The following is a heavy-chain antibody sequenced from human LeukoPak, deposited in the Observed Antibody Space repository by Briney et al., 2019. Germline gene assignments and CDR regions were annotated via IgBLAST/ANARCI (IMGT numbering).Heavy chain of an antibody. D-gene: IGHD4-17*01. CDR1: GGSISSYY. CDR3: ARLKATVSIHAYFDS. Sequence: PSETLSLTCTVSGGSISSYYWSWIRQPPGKGLEWIGYIYYSGSTNYNPSLKSRVTISVDTPKNQFSLKLSSVTAADTAVYYCARLKATVSIHAYFDSWGQGTLVTVSS. CDR2: IYYSGST. V-gene: IGHV4-59*01. J-gene: IGHJ4*02.